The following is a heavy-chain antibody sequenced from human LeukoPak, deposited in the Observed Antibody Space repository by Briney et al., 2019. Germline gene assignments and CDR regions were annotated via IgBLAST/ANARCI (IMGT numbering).Heavy chain of an antibody. V-gene: IGHV4-4*02. CDR1: GFTFSGYA. CDR3: ARDRGYSVGAAAGFDY. CDR2: IYHSGST. D-gene: IGHD5/OR15-5a*01. J-gene: IGHJ4*02. Sequence: PGGSLRLSCAASGFTFSGYAMSWVRQPPGKGLEWIGEIYHSGSTNYNPSLKSRVTISVDTSKNQLSLRLSSVTAADTAVYYCARDRGYSVGAAAGFDYWGQGTLVTVSS.